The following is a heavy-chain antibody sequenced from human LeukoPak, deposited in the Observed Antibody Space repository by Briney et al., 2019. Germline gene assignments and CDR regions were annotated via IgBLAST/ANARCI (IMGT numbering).Heavy chain of an antibody. CDR2: IKSKTDGGTT. Sequence: GGSLRLSCAASGFTFSNAWMSWVRQAPGKGLEWVGRIKSKTDGGTTDYAAPVKGRFTISRDDSKNTLYLQMNSPKTEDTAVYYCTTDEVAAGPFDYWGQGTLVTVSS. J-gene: IGHJ4*02. V-gene: IGHV3-15*01. D-gene: IGHD6-13*01. CDR3: TTDEVAAGPFDY. CDR1: GFTFSNAW.